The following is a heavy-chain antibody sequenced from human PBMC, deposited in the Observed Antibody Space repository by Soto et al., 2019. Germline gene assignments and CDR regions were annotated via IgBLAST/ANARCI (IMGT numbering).Heavy chain of an antibody. J-gene: IGHJ4*02. CDR3: ARRGTTVTDY. V-gene: IGHV4-34*01. CDR2: INHSGST. D-gene: IGHD4-17*01. Sequence: ETLSLTCAVYGGSFGGYYWSWNRQPPGKGLEWIGEINHSGSTNYNPSLKSRVTISVDTSKNQFSLKLSSVTAADTAVYYCARRGTTVTDYWGQGTLVTVSS. CDR1: GGSFGGYY.